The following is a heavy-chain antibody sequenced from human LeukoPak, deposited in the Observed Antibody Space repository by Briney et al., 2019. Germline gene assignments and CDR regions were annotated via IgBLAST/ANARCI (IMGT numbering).Heavy chain of an antibody. CDR3: ARDYKYAFDN. CDR2: IGIDSGNT. V-gene: IGHV3-48*01. D-gene: IGHD5-24*01. CDR1: GYTFTDYS. J-gene: IGHJ4*02. Sequence: GGSLRLSCAASGYTFTDYSMDWVREAPGKVLKWISYIGIDSGNTNYADSVKGRFNISGDKAKDSLYLQMNSLRVEDTAVYYCARDYKYAFDNWGQGTLVTVSS.